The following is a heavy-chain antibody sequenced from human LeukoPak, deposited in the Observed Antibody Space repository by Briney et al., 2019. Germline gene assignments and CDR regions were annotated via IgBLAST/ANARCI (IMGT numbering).Heavy chain of an antibody. J-gene: IGHJ4*02. CDR3: ARSVPDYTRFDY. D-gene: IGHD4-11*01. CDR2: FKTKYHQV. CDR1: GFTFSSYA. Sequence: GGSLRLSCAASGFTFSSYAMSWVRQAPGKGLEWVSTFKTKYHQVYYAESVRGRFTISTDNSRNTVFLQMNSLRADDTALYYCARSVPDYTRFDYWGQGALVTVSS. V-gene: IGHV3-23*05.